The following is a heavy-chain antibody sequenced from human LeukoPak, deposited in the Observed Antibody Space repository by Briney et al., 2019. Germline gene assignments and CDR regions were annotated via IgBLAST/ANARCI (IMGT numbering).Heavy chain of an antibody. D-gene: IGHD3-16*01. CDR1: GFTFSSYE. CDR3: ARDLGGGFTGFDY. J-gene: IGHJ4*02. CDR2: ISSSGSTI. Sequence: GGSLRLSCAASGFTFSSYEMNWVRQAPGKGLEWVSYISSSGSTIYYAASVKGRFTISRDNAKNSLYLQMNSLRAEDTAVYYCARDLGGGFTGFDYWGQGTLVTVSS. V-gene: IGHV3-48*03.